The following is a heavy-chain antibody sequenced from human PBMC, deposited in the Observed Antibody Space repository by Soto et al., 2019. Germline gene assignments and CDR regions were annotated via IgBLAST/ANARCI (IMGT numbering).Heavy chain of an antibody. CDR3: ARVSRGRGSFEGTFDY. Sequence: QVQLQESGPGLVKPSGTLSLTCAVSGGSISSSNWWSWVRQPPGKGLEWIGEIYHSGSTNYNPSPTSRVTISVDKAKTPFSLKLGSVTAADTAVYCCARVSRGRGSFEGTFDYWGQGTLVTVSS. CDR2: IYHSGST. V-gene: IGHV4-4*01. J-gene: IGHJ4*02. CDR1: GGSISSSNW. D-gene: IGHD1-26*01.